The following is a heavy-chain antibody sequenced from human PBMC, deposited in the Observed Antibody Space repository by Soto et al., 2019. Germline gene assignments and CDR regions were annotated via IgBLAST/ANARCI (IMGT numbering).Heavy chain of an antibody. D-gene: IGHD3-9*01. CDR1: GYTFTGYY. V-gene: IGHV1-24*01. J-gene: IGHJ5*02. CDR3: ATVKLRYFDWLLSHSWFDP. CDR2: FDPEDGET. Sequence: ASVKVSCKASGYTFTGYYMHWVRQAPGKGLEWMGGFDPEDGETIYAQKFQGRVTMTEDTSTDTAYMELSSLRSEDTAVYYCATVKLRYFDWLLSHSWFDPWGQGTLVTVSS.